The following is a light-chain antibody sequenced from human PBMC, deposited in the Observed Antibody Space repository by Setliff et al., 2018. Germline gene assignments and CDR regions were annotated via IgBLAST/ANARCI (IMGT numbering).Light chain of an antibody. CDR2: EVS. CDR1: SSDVGHYNY. CDR3: GSYAGNNNVL. Sequence: QSVLTQPASVSGSPGQSITISCTGTSSDVGHYNYVPWYQQVPGKAPKLIIFEVSKRPSGVPLRFSGSKSGNTASLTVSGLQDEDEADYYCGSYAGNNNVLFGGGTKGTVL. J-gene: IGLJ3*02. V-gene: IGLV2-8*01.